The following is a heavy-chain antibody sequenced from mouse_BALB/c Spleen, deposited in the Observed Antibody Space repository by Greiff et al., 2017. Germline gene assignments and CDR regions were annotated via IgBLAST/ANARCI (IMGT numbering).Heavy chain of an antibody. CDR3: ASDYYGGVDY. V-gene: IGHV3-6*02. J-gene: IGHJ2*01. D-gene: IGHD1-1*01. Sequence: EVKLMESGPGLVKPSQSLSLTCSVTGYSITSGYYWNWIRQFPGNKLEWMGYISYDGSNNYNPSLKNRISITRDTSKNQFFLKLNSVTTEATATYYSASDYYGGVDYWGQGTTLTVSA. CDR1: GYSITSGYY. CDR2: ISYDGSN.